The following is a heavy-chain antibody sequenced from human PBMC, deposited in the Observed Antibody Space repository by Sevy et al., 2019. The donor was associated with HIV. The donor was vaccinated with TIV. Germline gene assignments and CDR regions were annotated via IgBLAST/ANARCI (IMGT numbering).Heavy chain of an antibody. CDR1: GFTFSGSA. D-gene: IGHD1-7*01. CDR3: TRMSWNYGFDYYYGMDV. J-gene: IGHJ6*02. Sequence: GGSLRLSCAASGFTFSGSAMHWVRQASGKGLEWVGRIRSKANSYATAHATSVKGRFTISRDDSKNTAYLQMNSLKTEDTAVYYCTRMSWNYGFDYYYGMDVWGQGTTVTVSS. V-gene: IGHV3-73*01. CDR2: IRSKANSYAT.